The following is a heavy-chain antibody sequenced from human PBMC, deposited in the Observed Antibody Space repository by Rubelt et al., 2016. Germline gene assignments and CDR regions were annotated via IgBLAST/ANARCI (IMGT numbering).Heavy chain of an antibody. D-gene: IGHD2/OR15-2a*01. V-gene: IGHV4-31*03. CDR2: IYYSGST. CDR1: GGSISSGGYY. Sequence: QVQLQESGPGLVKPSQTLSLTCTVSGGSISSGGYYWSWIRQHPGKGLEWIGYIYYSGSTDYNPSPKSRVTISVDTSKNQFSLKLSAVTAAETAGYYCARDSGSRIFDYWGQGTLVTVSS. J-gene: IGHJ4*02. CDR3: ARDSGSRIFDY.